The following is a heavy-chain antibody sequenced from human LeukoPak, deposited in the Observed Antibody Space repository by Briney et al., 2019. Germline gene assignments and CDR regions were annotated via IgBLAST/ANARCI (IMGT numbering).Heavy chain of an antibody. J-gene: IGHJ4*02. CDR3: AKDPGAHYYGSGSYRRGSYFDY. Sequence: GGPLRLSCAASGFTFSNYGMHWSRQAPGKGLEWAAFIRYEGGNKYYADSVKGGFTISRDNSKNTLYMQMNCLRAKDTAVYYCAKDPGAHYYGSGSYRRGSYFDYWGQGTLVTVSS. CDR2: IRYEGGNK. CDR1: GFTFSNYG. D-gene: IGHD3-10*01. V-gene: IGHV3-30*02.